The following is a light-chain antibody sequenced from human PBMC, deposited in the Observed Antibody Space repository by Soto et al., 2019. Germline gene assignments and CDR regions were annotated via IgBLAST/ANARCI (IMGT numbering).Light chain of an antibody. J-gene: IGLJ1*01. CDR1: SSDVGGYNY. CDR2: DVS. Sequence: QSALTQPHSVSGSPGQSVTISCTGTSSDVGGYNYVSWYQQHPGKAPKLMIYDVSKRPSGVPDRFSGSKSGNTASLTISGLQAEDEADYYCCSYAGSYTSLYVFGTGTKLTVL. CDR3: CSYAGSYTSLYV. V-gene: IGLV2-11*01.